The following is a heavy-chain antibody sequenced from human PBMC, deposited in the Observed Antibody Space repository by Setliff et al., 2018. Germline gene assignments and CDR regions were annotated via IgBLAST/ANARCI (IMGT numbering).Heavy chain of an antibody. J-gene: IGHJ4*02. CDR2: ISSTSRYI. Sequence: GGSLRLSCAASGFSLSTYSMSWGRQAPGKGLEWVSSISSTSRYIYYADSVQGRFTISRDNAKNSLYLQVNSLRPEDTAVYYCARAGSRYSFYFDSWGQGTLVTVSS. CDR1: GFSLSTYS. CDR3: ARAGSRYSFYFDS. V-gene: IGHV3-21*01. D-gene: IGHD3-10*01.